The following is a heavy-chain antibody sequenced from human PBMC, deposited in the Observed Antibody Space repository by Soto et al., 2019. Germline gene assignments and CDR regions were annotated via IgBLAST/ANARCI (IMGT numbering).Heavy chain of an antibody. CDR2: IIPILGIA. J-gene: IGHJ3*02. CDR3: ARDNGGYSGYDAQDTFDI. Sequence: QVQLVQSGAEVKKPGSSVKVSCKASGGTFSSYTISWVRQAPGQGLEWMGRIIPILGIANYAQKFQGRVTITADKSTCTAYMELSSLRSEDTAVYYCARDNGGYSGYDAQDTFDIWGQGTMVTVSS. D-gene: IGHD5-12*01. V-gene: IGHV1-69*08. CDR1: GGTFSSYT.